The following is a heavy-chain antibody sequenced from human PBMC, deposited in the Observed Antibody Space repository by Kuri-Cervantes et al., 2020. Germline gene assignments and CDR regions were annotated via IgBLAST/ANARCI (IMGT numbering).Heavy chain of an antibody. D-gene: IGHD6-19*01. CDR2: ISSSSNTI. J-gene: IGHJ4*02. CDR3: ARVGGIAVAPDY. CDR1: GFTFSSYS. V-gene: IGHV3-48*02. Sequence: ETLSLTCAASGFTFSSYSMNWVRQAPGRGLEWVSYISSSSNTIYYADSVKGRFTISRDNAKNSLYLQVNSLRDEDTAVYYCARVGGIAVAPDYWGQGTLVTVSS.